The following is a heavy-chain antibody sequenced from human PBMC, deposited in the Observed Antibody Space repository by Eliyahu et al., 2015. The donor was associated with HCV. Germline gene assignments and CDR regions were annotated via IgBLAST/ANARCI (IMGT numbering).Heavy chain of an antibody. V-gene: IGHV1-2*04. CDR1: XYTFTXYY. D-gene: IGHD6-19*01. CDR3: ARAYSSGWYASMEYYGMDV. Sequence: QVQLVQSGAEVKKPGASVKVSCKXSXYTFTXYYMXWVRQAPGQGLEWMGWXNPNSGGTNYAQKFQGWVTMTRDTSISTAYMELSRLRSDDTAVYYCARAYSSGWYASMEYYGMDVWGQGTTVTVSS. J-gene: IGHJ6*02. CDR2: XNPNSGGT.